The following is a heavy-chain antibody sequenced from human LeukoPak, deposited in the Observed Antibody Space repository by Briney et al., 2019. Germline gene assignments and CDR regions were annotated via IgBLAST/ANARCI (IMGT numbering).Heavy chain of an antibody. J-gene: IGHJ4*02. D-gene: IGHD6-19*01. Sequence: GASVKVPCKASGYTFTGYYMHWVRQAPGQGLEWMGWINPNSGGTNYAQKFQGRVTMTRDTSISTAYMELSRLRSDDTAVYYCARDSIAVAGIFDYWGQGTLVTVSS. CDR2: INPNSGGT. CDR1: GYTFTGYY. V-gene: IGHV1-2*02. CDR3: ARDSIAVAGIFDY.